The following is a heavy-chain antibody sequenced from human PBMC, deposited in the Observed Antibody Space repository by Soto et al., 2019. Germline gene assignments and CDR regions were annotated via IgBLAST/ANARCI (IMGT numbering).Heavy chain of an antibody. CDR3: ARLHSGTPPYYLAY. J-gene: IGHJ4*02. D-gene: IGHD1-26*01. CDR2: IVVGSGNT. Sequence: SVKVSCKASGFTFTSSAVQWVRQARGQRLEWIGWIVVGSGNTNYAQKFQERVTITRDMSTSTAYMELSSLRSEDTAVYYCARLHSGTPPYYLAYWGQGTLVTVSS. V-gene: IGHV1-58*01. CDR1: GFTFTSSA.